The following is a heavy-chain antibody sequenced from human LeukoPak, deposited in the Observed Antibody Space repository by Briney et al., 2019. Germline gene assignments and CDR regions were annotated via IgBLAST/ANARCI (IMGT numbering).Heavy chain of an antibody. CDR1: GYTFTSYY. Sequence: ASVKVSCKASGYTFTSYYMHWVRQAPGQGLEWMGIINPSGGSTSYAQKFQGRVTMTRDTSTSTVYMELSSLRSEDTAMYYCATDPRVGAFDYWGQGTLVTVSS. CDR3: ATDPRVGAFDY. D-gene: IGHD1-26*01. V-gene: IGHV1-46*01. J-gene: IGHJ4*02. CDR2: INPSGGST.